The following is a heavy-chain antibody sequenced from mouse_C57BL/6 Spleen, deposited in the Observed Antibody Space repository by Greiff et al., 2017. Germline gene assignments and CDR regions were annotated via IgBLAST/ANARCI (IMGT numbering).Heavy chain of an antibody. D-gene: IGHD2-4*01. V-gene: IGHV5-16*01. J-gene: IGHJ4*01. CDR3: ARYDYSYAMDY. CDR2: INYDGSST. Sequence: VQLKESEGGLVQPGSSMKLSCTASGFTFSDSYMAWVRQVPEKGLEWVANINYDGSSTYYLDPLKSRFIISSDNAKNILYLQMSSLKSEDTATYYCARYDYSYAMDYWGQGTSVTVSS. CDR1: GFTFSDSY.